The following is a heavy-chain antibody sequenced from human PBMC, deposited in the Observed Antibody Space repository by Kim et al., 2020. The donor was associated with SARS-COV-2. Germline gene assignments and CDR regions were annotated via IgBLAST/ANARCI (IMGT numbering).Heavy chain of an antibody. D-gene: IGHD3-22*01. CDR3: ARDRGYYDSSGPIDY. CDR1: GGSISSGGYY. Sequence: SETLSLTCTVSGGSISSGGYYWSWIRQHPGKGLEWIGYIYYSGSTYYNPSLKSRVTISVDTSKNQFSLKLSSVTAADTAVYYCARDRGYYDSSGPIDYWGQGTLVTVSS. CDR2: IYYSGST. V-gene: IGHV4-31*03. J-gene: IGHJ4*02.